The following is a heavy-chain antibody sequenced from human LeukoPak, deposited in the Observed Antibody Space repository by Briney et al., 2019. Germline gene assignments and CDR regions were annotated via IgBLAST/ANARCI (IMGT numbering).Heavy chain of an antibody. CDR2: FYSGGST. J-gene: IGHJ3*02. Sequence: GGSLRLSCAGSGFTVSSNYMSWVRQAPGKGLEWVSIFYSGGSTNYADSVKGRFTISRDNSKNTLYLQMNSLRAEDTAVYYCARELLWFGEFPDAFDIWGQGTMVTVSS. CDR3: ARELLWFGEFPDAFDI. V-gene: IGHV3-66*02. CDR1: GFTVSSNY. D-gene: IGHD3-10*01.